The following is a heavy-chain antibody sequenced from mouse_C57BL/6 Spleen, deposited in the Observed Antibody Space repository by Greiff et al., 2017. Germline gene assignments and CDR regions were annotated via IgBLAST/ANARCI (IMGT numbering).Heavy chain of an antibody. CDR3: ARLIYYDYGDGFAY. D-gene: IGHD2-4*01. J-gene: IGHJ3*01. Sequence: QVQLKQSGAELVRPGTSVKVSCKASGYAFTNYLIEWVKQRPGQGLEWIGVIIPGSGGTDYNEQFKGKATLTADKSSSTAYMQLSSLTSEDSAVYFCARLIYYDYGDGFAYWGQGTLVTVSA. CDR1: GYAFTNYL. V-gene: IGHV1-54*01. CDR2: IIPGSGGT.